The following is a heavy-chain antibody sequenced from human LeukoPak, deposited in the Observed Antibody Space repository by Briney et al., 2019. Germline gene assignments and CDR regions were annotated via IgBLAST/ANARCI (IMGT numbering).Heavy chain of an antibody. J-gene: IGHJ3*02. V-gene: IGHV3-23*01. D-gene: IGHD6-19*01. Sequence: GGSLRLSCAASGFIFSSHGMNWVRQAPGKGLEWVSAISGSGGSTYYADSVKGRFTISRDNSKNTLYLQMNSLRAEDTAVYYCAKFKEVAGTGSMAFDIWGQGTMVTVSS. CDR3: AKFKEVAGTGSMAFDI. CDR1: GFIFSSHG. CDR2: ISGSGGST.